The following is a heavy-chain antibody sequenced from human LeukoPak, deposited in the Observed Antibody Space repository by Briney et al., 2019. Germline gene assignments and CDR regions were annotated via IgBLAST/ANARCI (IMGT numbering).Heavy chain of an antibody. CDR3: ARDPQASYYYDSSGYYSGFDY. J-gene: IGHJ4*02. CDR2: IIPTFGTA. CDR1: GGTFSSYA. V-gene: IGHV1-69*13. Sequence: ASVKVSCKASGGTFSSYAISWVRQAPGQGLEWMGGIIPTFGTANYAQKFQGRVTITADESTSTAYMELSSLRSEDTAVYYCARDPQASYYYDSSGYYSGFDYWGQGTLVTVSS. D-gene: IGHD3-22*01.